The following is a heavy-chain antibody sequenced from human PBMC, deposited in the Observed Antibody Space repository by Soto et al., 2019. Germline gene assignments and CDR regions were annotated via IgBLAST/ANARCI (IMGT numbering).Heavy chain of an antibody. CDR3: ARESEDLTSNFDY. CDR2: ISSTTNYI. Sequence: GGSLRLSCAASGFTFTRYSMNWVRQAPGKGLEWVSSISSTTNYIYYADSMKGRFTVSRDNAKNTVYLDMNSLSAEDTAVYYCARESEDLTSNFDYWGQGTLVTVSS. CDR1: GFTFTRYS. J-gene: IGHJ4*02. V-gene: IGHV3-21*01.